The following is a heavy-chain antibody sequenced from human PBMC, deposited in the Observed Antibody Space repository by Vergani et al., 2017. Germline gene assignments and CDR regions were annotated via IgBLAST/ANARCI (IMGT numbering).Heavy chain of an antibody. CDR3: AKRYYGGNSEYYYYYYGMDV. J-gene: IGHJ6*02. Sequence: EVHLLESGGGQVEAGGSLRLSCAASGFTFSSYAMSWVRQAPGKGLEWVSAISGSGGSTYYADSVKGRFTISRDNSKNTLYLQMNSLRAEDTAVYYCAKRYYGGNSEYYYYYYGMDVWGQXP. CDR2: ISGSGGST. CDR1: GFTFSSYA. D-gene: IGHD4-23*01. V-gene: IGHV3-23*01.